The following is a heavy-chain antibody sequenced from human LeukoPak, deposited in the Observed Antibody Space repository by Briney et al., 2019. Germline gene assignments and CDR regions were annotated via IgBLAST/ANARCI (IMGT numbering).Heavy chain of an antibody. CDR1: GFIFSSYA. CDR2: ISGSGDSA. CDR3: ARDLWNPVGSSGGGAFDI. V-gene: IGHV3-23*01. D-gene: IGHD3-3*01. Sequence: GGSLRLSCAASGFIFSSYAMNWVRQAPGKGLEWVSVISGSGDSAYYADSVKGRFTISRDNSKNTLYLQMNSLRAEDTAVYYCARDLWNPVGSSGGGAFDIWGQGTMVTVSS. J-gene: IGHJ3*02.